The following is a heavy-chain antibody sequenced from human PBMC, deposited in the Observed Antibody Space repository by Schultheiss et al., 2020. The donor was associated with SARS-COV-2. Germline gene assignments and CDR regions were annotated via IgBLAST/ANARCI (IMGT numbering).Heavy chain of an antibody. CDR2: IYYSGST. Sequence: SQTLSLTCTVSGGSISSYYWSWIRQPPGKGLEWIGYIYYSGSTNYNPSLKSRVTISVDTSKNQFSLKLSSVTAADTAVYYCARQGPYSSSSLDAFDIWGQGTMVTVSS. V-gene: IGHV4-59*08. D-gene: IGHD6-6*01. CDR3: ARQGPYSSSSLDAFDI. J-gene: IGHJ3*02. CDR1: GGSISSYY.